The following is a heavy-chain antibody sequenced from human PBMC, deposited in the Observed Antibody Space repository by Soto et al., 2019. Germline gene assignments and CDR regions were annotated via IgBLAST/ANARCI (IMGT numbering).Heavy chain of an antibody. V-gene: IGHV4-4*02. CDR1: GGSISSSDW. J-gene: IGHJ2*01. Sequence: QVQLQESGPGLVKPSGTLSLTCAVSGGSISSSDWWSWVRQPPGKGLEWIGEIYHSGSTNYNPSLKSRVTISVDKSKNQFSLKLSSVTAADTAVYYGATGGSSGYYYVDWYFDLWGRGTLVTVSS. CDR3: ATGGSSGYYYVDWYFDL. CDR2: IYHSGST. D-gene: IGHD3-22*01.